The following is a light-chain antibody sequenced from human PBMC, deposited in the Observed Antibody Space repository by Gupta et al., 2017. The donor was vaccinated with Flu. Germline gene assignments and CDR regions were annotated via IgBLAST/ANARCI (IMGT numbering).Light chain of an antibody. V-gene: IGLV2-23*02. CDR3: CSYAGSRPFL. J-gene: IGLJ2*01. Sequence: QSALTQPASVSVSPGQSITISCTGTNSDIGTYNVVSWYQQHPGKAPKLIIYEVTKRPSVVSNRCSGSKSGNTASLTISGLQAEDEAHYYCCSYAGSRPFLFGGGTKLTVL. CDR1: NSDIGTYNV. CDR2: EVT.